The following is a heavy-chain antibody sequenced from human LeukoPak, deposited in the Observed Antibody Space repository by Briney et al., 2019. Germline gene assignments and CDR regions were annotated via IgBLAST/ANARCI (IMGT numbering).Heavy chain of an antibody. V-gene: IGHV3-9*01. D-gene: IGHD5-12*01. Sequence: GGSLRLSCAASGFTFDDYAMHWVWQAPGKGLEWVSGISWNSGSIGYADSVKGRFTISRDNAKNSLYLQMNSPRAEDTALYCCAKEWLRFGTGTGSGLGMDVWGKGTTVTVSS. J-gene: IGHJ6*04. CDR2: ISWNSGSI. CDR3: AKEWLRFGTGTGSGLGMDV. CDR1: GFTFDDYA.